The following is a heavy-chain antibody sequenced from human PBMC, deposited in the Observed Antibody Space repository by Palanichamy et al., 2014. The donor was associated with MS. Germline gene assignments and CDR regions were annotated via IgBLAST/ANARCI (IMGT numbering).Heavy chain of an antibody. CDR3: ARVTRGYKPFDI. CDR2: INHSGST. V-gene: IGHV4-34*01. D-gene: IGHD5-12*01. CDR1: GGSFSGYY. J-gene: IGHJ3*02. Sequence: QVQLQQWGAGLLKPSETLSLTCAVYGGSFSGYYWSWIRQPPGKGLEWIGEINHSGSTNYNPSLKSRVTISVDTSKNQFSLKLSSVTAADTAVYYCARVTRGYKPFDIWGQGTMVTVSS.